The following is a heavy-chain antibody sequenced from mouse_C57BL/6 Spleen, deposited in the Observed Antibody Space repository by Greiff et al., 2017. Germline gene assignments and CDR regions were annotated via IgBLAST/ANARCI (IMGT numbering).Heavy chain of an antibody. J-gene: IGHJ2*01. CDR3: ARDLRMDY. D-gene: IGHD2-10*02. V-gene: IGHV5-16*01. CDR1: GFTFSDYY. Sequence: EVQRVESEGGLVQPGSSMKLSCTASGFTFSDYYMAWVRQVPEKGLEWVANINYDGSSTYYLDSLKSRFIISRDNAKNILYLQMSSLKSEDTATYYCARDLRMDYWGQGTTLTVSS. CDR2: INYDGSST.